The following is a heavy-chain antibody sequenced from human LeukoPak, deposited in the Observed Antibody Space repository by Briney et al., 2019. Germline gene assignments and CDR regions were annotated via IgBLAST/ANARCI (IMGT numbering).Heavy chain of an antibody. CDR1: GFIFSSYS. CDR3: ARDPSYSENLDY. CDR2: ISSGSSYI. D-gene: IGHD1-26*01. V-gene: IGHV3-21*01. Sequence: GGSLRLSCAASGFIFSSYSMKWVRQAPGKGLEWVSSISSGSSYIYYADSVKGRFTISRDNAKNTLYLQMNSLRAEDTAVYYCARDPSYSENLDYWGQGTLVTVSS. J-gene: IGHJ4*02.